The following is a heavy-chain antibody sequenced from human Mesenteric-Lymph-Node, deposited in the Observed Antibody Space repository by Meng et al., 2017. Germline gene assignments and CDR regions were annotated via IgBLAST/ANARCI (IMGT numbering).Heavy chain of an antibody. V-gene: IGHV1-8*02. D-gene: IGHD4-17*01. J-gene: IGHJ6*02. CDR2: MSPHSGYT. CDR1: GDTFINFD. CDR3: ARSGDDYGDYLYYYYYYGMDV. Sequence: ASVKVSCKASGDTFINFDINWVRQATGQGLEWMGWMSPHSGYTGYAPMFQGRVTMTRNTSISTAYMELSSLRSEDTAVYYCARSGDDYGDYLYYYYYYGMDVWGQGTTVTVSS.